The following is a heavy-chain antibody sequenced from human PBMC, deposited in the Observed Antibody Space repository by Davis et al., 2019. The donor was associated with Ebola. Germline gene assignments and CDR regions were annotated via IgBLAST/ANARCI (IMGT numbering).Heavy chain of an antibody. CDR2: ISAYNGNT. Sequence: ASVKVSCKASGYTFTSYDINWVRQATGQGLEWMGWISAYNGNTNYAQKLQGRVTMTTDTSTSTAYMELRSLRSDDTAVYYCARVPIGEQWLAIWGQGTLVTVSS. CDR3: ARVPIGEQWLAI. V-gene: IGHV1-18*01. J-gene: IGHJ4*02. D-gene: IGHD6-19*01. CDR1: GYTFTSYD.